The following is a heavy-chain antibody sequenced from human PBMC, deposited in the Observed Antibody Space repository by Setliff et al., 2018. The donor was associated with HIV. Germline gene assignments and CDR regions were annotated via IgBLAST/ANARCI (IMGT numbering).Heavy chain of an antibody. V-gene: IGHV4-34*01. CDR1: GGSFSGFY. Sequence: SETLSLTCAVYGGSFSGFYWSWIRQPPGKGLEWIGEINHSGSTTYNPSLKSRVTISVDTSKNHFSLKLSSVTAADTAVYYCATQAAAGESYDYWGQGSLVTVSS. CDR2: INHSGST. CDR3: ATQAAAGESYDY. D-gene: IGHD6-13*01. J-gene: IGHJ4*02.